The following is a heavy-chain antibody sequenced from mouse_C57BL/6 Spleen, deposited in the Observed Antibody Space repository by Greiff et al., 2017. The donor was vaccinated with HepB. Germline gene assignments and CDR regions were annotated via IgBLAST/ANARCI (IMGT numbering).Heavy chain of an antibody. CDR1: GYTFTSYW. CDR2: IDPSDSET. D-gene: IGHD1-1*01. CDR3: ALFITTVVATDY. J-gene: IGHJ2*01. Sequence: QVQLQQPGAELVRPGSSVKLSCKASGYTFTSYWLHWVKQRPIQGLEWIGNIDPSDSETHYNQKFKDKATLTVDKSSSTAYMQLSSLTSEDSAVYYCALFITTVVATDYWGQGTTLTVSS. V-gene: IGHV1-52*01.